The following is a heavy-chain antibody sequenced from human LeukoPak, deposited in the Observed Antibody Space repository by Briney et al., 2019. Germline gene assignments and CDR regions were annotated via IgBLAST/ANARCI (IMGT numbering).Heavy chain of an antibody. CDR2: ISSSNSYI. V-gene: IGHV3-21*01. Sequence: GGSLRLSCAASGFTFSSYSMNWVRQAPGKGLEWVSCISSSNSYIYYADSLKGRFTISRDNSKNTLYLQMNSLRAEDTAVYYCAKDHHIAAAGNYFDYWGQGTLVTVSS. J-gene: IGHJ4*02. CDR1: GFTFSSYS. CDR3: AKDHHIAAAGNYFDY. D-gene: IGHD6-13*01.